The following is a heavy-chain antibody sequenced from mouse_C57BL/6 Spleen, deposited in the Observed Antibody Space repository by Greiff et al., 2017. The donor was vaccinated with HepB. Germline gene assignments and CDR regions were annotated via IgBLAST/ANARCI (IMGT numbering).Heavy chain of an antibody. CDR3: ARAYDYYWYFDV. D-gene: IGHD2-4*01. J-gene: IGHJ1*03. CDR1: GFTFGDYY. CDR2: INYDGSST. Sequence: EVKLVESEGGLVQPGSSMKLSCTASGFTFGDYYMAWVRQVPEKGLEWVANINYDGSSTYYLDSLKSRFIISRDNAKNILYLQMSSLKSEDTATYYCARAYDYYWYFDVWGTGTTVTVSS. V-gene: IGHV5-16*01.